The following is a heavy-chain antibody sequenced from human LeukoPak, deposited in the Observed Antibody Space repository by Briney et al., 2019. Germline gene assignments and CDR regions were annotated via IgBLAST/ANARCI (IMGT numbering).Heavy chain of an antibody. V-gene: IGHV1-69*05. CDR2: IIPIFGTA. CDR3: ARKRETYYYDSSGYSSHFGY. D-gene: IGHD3-22*01. J-gene: IGHJ4*02. CDR1: GGTFSSYA. Sequence: SVKVSCKASGGTFSSYAISWVRQAPGQGLEWMGGIIPIFGTANYAQKFQGRVTITTDESTSTAYMELSSLRSEDTAVYYCARKRETYYYDSSGYSSHFGYWGQGTLVTVSS.